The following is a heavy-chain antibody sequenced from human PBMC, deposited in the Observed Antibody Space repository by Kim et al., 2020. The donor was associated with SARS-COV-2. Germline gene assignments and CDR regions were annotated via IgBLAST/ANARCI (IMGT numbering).Heavy chain of an antibody. V-gene: IGHV4-39*01. CDR3: ARLVAAAGIPYSSGPIDY. Sequence: KSRVTISVDTSKNQFSLKLSSVTAADTAVYYCARLVAAAGIPYSSGPIDYWGQGTLVTVSS. D-gene: IGHD6-13*01. J-gene: IGHJ4*02.